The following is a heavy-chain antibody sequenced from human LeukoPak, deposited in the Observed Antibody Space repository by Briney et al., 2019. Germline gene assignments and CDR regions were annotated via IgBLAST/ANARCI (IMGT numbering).Heavy chain of an antibody. D-gene: IGHD1-26*01. CDR2: IKSRTDGGTT. CDR3: TTWDGVN. V-gene: IGHV3-15*01. Sequence: GGSLRLSCAASGFTFSNALMTWVRQAPGKGLEWVGHIKSRTDGGTTDCAAPLKGRFTISRDDSKNTLYLQMNSLKTEDTAVYYCTTWDGVNWGQGTMVTVSS. J-gene: IGHJ3*01. CDR1: GFTFSNAL.